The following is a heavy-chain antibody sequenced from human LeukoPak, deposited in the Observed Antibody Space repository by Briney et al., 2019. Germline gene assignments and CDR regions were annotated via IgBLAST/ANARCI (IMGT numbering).Heavy chain of an antibody. CDR2: ISAYNGNT. D-gene: IGHD6-13*01. J-gene: IGHJ6*02. CDR3: ASGDEQQLVGDYYYYGMDV. Sequence: GASVKVSCKASGYTFTSYGISWVRQAPGQGLEWMGWISAYNGNTNYAQKLQGRVTMTTDTSTSTAYMELRSLRSDDTAVYYCASGDEQQLVGDYYYYGMDVWGQGTTVTVSS. CDR1: GYTFTSYG. V-gene: IGHV1-18*01.